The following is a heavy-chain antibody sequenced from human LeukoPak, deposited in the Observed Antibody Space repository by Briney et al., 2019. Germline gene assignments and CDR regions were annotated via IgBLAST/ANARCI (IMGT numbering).Heavy chain of an antibody. CDR3: ARDGIAAAAWALNWFDP. V-gene: IGHV4-38-2*02. CDR1: VYSISNGDY. CDR2: IHHSGST. Sequence: SETLSLTCTVSVYSISNGDYWGWIRQPPGKGLEWIGNIHHSGSTYYNPSLKSRVTISVDTSKNQFSLKLSSVTAADTAVYYCARDGIAAAAWALNWFDPWGQGTLVTVSS. J-gene: IGHJ5*02. D-gene: IGHD6-13*01.